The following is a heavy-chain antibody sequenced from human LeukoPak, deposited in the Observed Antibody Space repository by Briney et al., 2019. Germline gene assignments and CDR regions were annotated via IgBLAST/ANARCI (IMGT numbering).Heavy chain of an antibody. J-gene: IGHJ5*02. Sequence: PSETLSLTCAVYGGSFSGYYWSWIRQPPGKGLEWIGEINHSGSTNYNPSLKSRVTISVDTSKNQFSLKLSSVTAADTAVYYCARGLPVVPAASFMWRSKKRGRYWFDPWGQGTLVTVSS. D-gene: IGHD2-2*01. CDR3: ARGLPVVPAASFMWRSKKRGRYWFDP. CDR2: INHSGST. V-gene: IGHV4-34*01. CDR1: GGSFSGYY.